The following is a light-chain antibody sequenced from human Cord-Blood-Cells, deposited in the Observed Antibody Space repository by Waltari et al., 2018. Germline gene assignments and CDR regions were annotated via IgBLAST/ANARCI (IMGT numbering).Light chain of an antibody. V-gene: IGLV2-14*01. J-gene: IGLJ3*02. CDR2: DVS. CDR3: SSYTSSSTWV. CDR1: SSDVGGYTY. Sequence: QSALPQPASVSGSPGQSITIPCTGTSSDVGGYTYVSWYQQHPGKAPKLMIYDVSNRPSGVSNRFSGSKSGNTASLTISGLQAEDEADYYCSSYTSSSTWVFGGGTKLTVL.